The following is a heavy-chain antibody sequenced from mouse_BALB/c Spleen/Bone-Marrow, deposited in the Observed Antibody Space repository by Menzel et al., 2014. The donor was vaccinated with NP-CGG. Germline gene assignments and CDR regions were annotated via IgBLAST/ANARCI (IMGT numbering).Heavy chain of an antibody. CDR3: ARPRFAY. J-gene: IGHJ3*01. V-gene: IGHV5-9-3*01. Sequence: EVQGVESGGGLVKPGGSLKLSCAASGFTFSSYAMSWVRQTPEKRLEWVATISSGGSYTYYPDSVKGRFTISRDNAKNTLYPQMSSLRSEDTAMYYCARPRFAYWGQGTLVTVSA. CDR2: ISSGGSYT. CDR1: GFTFSSYA.